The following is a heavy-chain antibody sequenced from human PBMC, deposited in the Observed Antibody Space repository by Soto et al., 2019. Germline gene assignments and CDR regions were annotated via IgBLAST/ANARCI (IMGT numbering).Heavy chain of an antibody. CDR1: GLTVSSNY. CDR2: IYSGGST. V-gene: IGHV3-53*01. D-gene: IGHD3-9*01. Sequence: GGSLRLSCAASGLTVSSNYMSWVRQAPGKGLEWVSVIYSGGSTYYADSVKGRFTISRDNSKNTLYLQMNSLRAEDTAVYYCARVLRYFDWLSALGGMDVWGQGTTVTVSS. J-gene: IGHJ6*02. CDR3: ARVLRYFDWLSALGGMDV.